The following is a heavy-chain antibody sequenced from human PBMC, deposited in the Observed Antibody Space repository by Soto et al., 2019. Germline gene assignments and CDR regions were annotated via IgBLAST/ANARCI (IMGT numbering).Heavy chain of an antibody. J-gene: IGHJ6*02. CDR1: EFTFSNYP. D-gene: IGHD3-22*01. V-gene: IGHV3-23*01. Sequence: GGSLRLSCTAPEFTFSNYPMTWVRQPPGKGLEWVSTISASGGATLYADSVKGRFTISRDNSKNTLYLQMNSLRAEDTAVYYCARFKNYYDSSGYYLAYGMDVWGQGTTVTVSS. CDR2: ISASGGAT. CDR3: ARFKNYYDSSGYYLAYGMDV.